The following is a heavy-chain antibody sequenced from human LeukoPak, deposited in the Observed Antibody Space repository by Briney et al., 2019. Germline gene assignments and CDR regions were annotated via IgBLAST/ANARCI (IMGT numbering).Heavy chain of an antibody. CDR2: INPNSGGT. D-gene: IGHD3-22*01. Sequence: ASVKVSCKASGYTFTGYYMHWVRQAPGQGLEWMGRINPNSGGTNYAQKFQGRVTMTRDTSISTAYMELSRLRSDGTAVYYCASGEYYYDSSGDGRNWFDPWGQGTLVTVSS. J-gene: IGHJ5*02. V-gene: IGHV1-2*06. CDR3: ASGEYYYDSSGDGRNWFDP. CDR1: GYTFTGYY.